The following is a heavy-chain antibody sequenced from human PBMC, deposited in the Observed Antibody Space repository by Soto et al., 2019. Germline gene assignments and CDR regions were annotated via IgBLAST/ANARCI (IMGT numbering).Heavy chain of an antibody. CDR1: GYTFTDHY. CDR2: INPHSGDT. V-gene: IGHV1-2*02. CDR3: ARGRTVNFYGMDV. D-gene: IGHD4-17*01. Sequence: QVQLVQSGAEVKKPGASVKVSYVASGYTFTDHYIHWVRQAPGQGLEWMGWINPHSGDTIYAQKFQGRVTLTRDTSISTAYMERSRLSSDDTDLYYCARGRTVNFYGMDVWGQGTTVTVSS. J-gene: IGHJ6*02.